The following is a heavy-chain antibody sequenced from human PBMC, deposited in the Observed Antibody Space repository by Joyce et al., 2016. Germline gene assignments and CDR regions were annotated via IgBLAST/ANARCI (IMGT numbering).Heavy chain of an antibody. Sequence: QVQLVESGGGVVQPGRSLRLSCAASGLTLSNYGVPWVRQAPGKGLEWVAVISYDAISKYYADSVKGRFTISRDNSKNTVFLEMNSLRTEDTAVYYCAKILTATYSSGWFLDYWGQGTLVTVSS. CDR2: ISYDAISK. V-gene: IGHV3-30*18. CDR1: GLTLSNYG. CDR3: AKILTATYSSGWFLDY. J-gene: IGHJ4*02. D-gene: IGHD6-25*01.